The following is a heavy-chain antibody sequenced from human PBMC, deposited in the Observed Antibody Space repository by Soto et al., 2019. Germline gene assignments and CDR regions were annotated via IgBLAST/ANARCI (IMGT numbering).Heavy chain of an antibody. CDR1: GVSVSSGSFY. V-gene: IGHV4-61*01. J-gene: IGHJ4*02. D-gene: IGHD4-17*01. CDR3: ARGATVTQFDY. CDR2: GSYSGTT. Sequence: SETLSLTCTVSGVSVSSGSFYWAWIRQPPGKGLEWIGFGSYSGTTNYKPSLKSRVTISVDTSRSQISLKVSSLTAADTAVYYCARGATVTQFDYWGRGTMVTVYS.